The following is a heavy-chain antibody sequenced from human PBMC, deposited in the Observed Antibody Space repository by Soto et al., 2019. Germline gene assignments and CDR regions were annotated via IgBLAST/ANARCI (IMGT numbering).Heavy chain of an antibody. D-gene: IGHD5-12*01. CDR3: ASRDGYNGYWYFDR. CDR1: GGSISSYY. J-gene: IGHJ2*01. Sequence: PSETLSLTCTVSGGSISSYYWSWIRQPPGKGLEWIGYIYYSGSTNYNPSLKSRVTISVDTSKNQFSLKLSSVTAADTAVYYCASRDGYNGYWYFDRWGRGTLVTVSS. CDR2: IYYSGST. V-gene: IGHV4-59*01.